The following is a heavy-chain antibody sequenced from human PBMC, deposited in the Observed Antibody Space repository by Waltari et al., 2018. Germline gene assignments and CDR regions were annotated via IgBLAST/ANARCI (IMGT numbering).Heavy chain of an antibody. V-gene: IGHV2-5*01. D-gene: IGHD5-12*01. CDR3: AHRGVSGYVSAFDY. Sequence: QITLKESGPTLVKPTQTLTLTCTFSGFSLSTSGVGVGWIRQPPGKALEWLALIYWNDDKRYSPSLKSRLTITKDTSKNQVVLTMTNMDPVDTATYYCAHRGVSGYVSAFDYWGQGTLVTVSS. CDR2: IYWNDDK. CDR1: GFSLSTSGVG. J-gene: IGHJ4*02.